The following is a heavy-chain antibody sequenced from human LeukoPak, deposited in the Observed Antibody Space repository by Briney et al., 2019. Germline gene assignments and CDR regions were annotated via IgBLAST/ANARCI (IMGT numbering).Heavy chain of an antibody. D-gene: IGHD3-22*01. CDR2: ISWNSGSI. CDR1: GFTFDDYA. CDR3: AKDMAYYDSSAAENYYYYGMDV. J-gene: IGHJ6*02. V-gene: IGHV3-9*01. Sequence: GRSLRLSCAASGFTFDDYAMHWVRQAPGKGLEWVSGISWNSGSIGYADSVKGRFTISRDNAKNSLYLQMNSLRAEDTALYYCAKDMAYYDSSAAENYYYYGMDVWGQGTTVTVSS.